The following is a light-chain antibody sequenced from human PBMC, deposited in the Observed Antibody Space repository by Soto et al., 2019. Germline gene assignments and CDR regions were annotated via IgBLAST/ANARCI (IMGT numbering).Light chain of an antibody. CDR3: QTWGTGVV. CDR1: SGHSSYA. CDR2: LNSDGSH. J-gene: IGLJ2*01. Sequence: QSVLTQSSSASASLGASVKLTCTLSSGHSSYAIAWHQQQPEKGPRYLMKLNSDGSHSKGDGIPDRFSGSSSGAERYLTISSLQSEDEADYYCQTWGTGVVFGGGTKLTVL. V-gene: IGLV4-69*02.